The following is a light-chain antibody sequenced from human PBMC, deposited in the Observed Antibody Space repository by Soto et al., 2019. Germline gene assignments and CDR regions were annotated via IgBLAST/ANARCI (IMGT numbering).Light chain of an antibody. Sequence: QSALTQPASVSGSPGQSITISCTGTSSDVGSYNLVSWYQQNPGKAPKVMIYEGSQRPSGVSDRFSAFKSGNTASLTISGLQAEDEADYYCCSYAGSSTWVFGGGTKLTVL. J-gene: IGLJ3*02. V-gene: IGLV2-23*01. CDR2: EGS. CDR3: CSYAGSSTWV. CDR1: SSDVGSYNL.